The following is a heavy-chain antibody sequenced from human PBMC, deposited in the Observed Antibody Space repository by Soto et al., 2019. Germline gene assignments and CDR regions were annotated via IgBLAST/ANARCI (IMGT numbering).Heavy chain of an antibody. CDR1: VGSSISSSYY. CDR2: IYYSGST. D-gene: IGHD3-3*01. Sequence: PSETLSLTCTVSVGSSISSSYYWGWILQPPGKGLEWIGSIYYSGSTYYNPSLKSRVTISVDTSKNQFSLKLSSVTAADTAVYYCARHGAVLRFLEWPENWFDPWGQGTLVTVS. J-gene: IGHJ5*02. V-gene: IGHV4-39*01. CDR3: ARHGAVLRFLEWPENWFDP.